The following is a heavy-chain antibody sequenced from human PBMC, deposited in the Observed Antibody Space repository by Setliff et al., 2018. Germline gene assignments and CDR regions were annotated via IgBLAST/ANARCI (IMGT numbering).Heavy chain of an antibody. CDR1: GGSFSGYY. D-gene: IGHD1-1*01. V-gene: IGHV4-34*01. J-gene: IGHJ5*02. CDR3: ARDVWGAGTGWFDP. CDR2: INHSGST. Sequence: PSETLSLTCAVYGGSFSGYYWSWIRQPPGKGLEWIGEINHSGSTTYNPSLKSRATLSLDTSKNHLSLNLTSVTAADTAVYYCARDVWGAGTGWFDPWGLGILVTVSS.